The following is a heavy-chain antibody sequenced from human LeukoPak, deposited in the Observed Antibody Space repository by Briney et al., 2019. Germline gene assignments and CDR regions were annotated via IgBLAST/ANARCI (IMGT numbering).Heavy chain of an antibody. V-gene: IGHV5-10-1*01. J-gene: IGHJ4*02. CDR1: GXSFTNYC. Sequence: PGETLKITLMGSGXSFTNYCITYVRQMPGKSMEWMGRIDPSASYTNYSPSFQGPVTVSPDKSLRTAYLQCCSLKAPDTTTEYRARLMSGSASFDYWGQGTLLTVSS. D-gene: IGHD6-19*01. CDR2: IDPSASYT. CDR3: ARLMSGSASFDY.